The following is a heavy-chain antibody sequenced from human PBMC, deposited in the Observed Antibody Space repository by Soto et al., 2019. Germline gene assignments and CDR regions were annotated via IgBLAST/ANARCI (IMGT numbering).Heavy chain of an antibody. CDR3: ARVIPGAEAWFDP. Sequence: ASVKVSCKASGNTFTDFGVTWVRQAPGQGLEWMGWISAYTDDPNYAQKFQGRVTMTIDTSTSTAYLDLRSLTSDDTAVYYCARVIPGAEAWFDPWGQGTLVTVSS. J-gene: IGHJ5*02. CDR2: ISAYTDDP. CDR1: GNTFTDFG. D-gene: IGHD2-2*01. V-gene: IGHV1-18*01.